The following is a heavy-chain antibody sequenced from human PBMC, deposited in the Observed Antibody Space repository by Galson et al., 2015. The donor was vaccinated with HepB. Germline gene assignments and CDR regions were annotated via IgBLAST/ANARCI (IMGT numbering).Heavy chain of an antibody. CDR1: GFTFANYV. CDR2: ISGSGGST. Sequence: SLRLSCAASGFTFANYVVNWVRQAPGKGLEWVSSISGSGGSTYYRGSFKGRFTISRDNSKNTVYLQMKSLRADDTAVYYCAKNSGSNWFVPHHFDSWGQGPLVTVSS. CDR3: AKNSGSNWFVPHHFDS. V-gene: IGHV3-23*01. D-gene: IGHD6-13*01. J-gene: IGHJ4*02.